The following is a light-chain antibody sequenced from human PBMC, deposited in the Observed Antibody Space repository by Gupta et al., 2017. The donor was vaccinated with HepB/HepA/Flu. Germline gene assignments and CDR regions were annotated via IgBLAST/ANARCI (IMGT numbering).Light chain of an antibody. J-gene: IGKJ1*01. CDR3: QQYEKWPSWT. Sequence: EIVMTQSPATLSVSPGERATLFCRASQSVSNLAWYQQEPGQAPRLLIYGASTRDTGIPARFSGSGYGTDFTLTISSLQYEDFAVYYCQQYEKWPSWTFGQGTKVEIK. CDR2: GAS. CDR1: QSVSN. V-gene: IGKV3-15*01.